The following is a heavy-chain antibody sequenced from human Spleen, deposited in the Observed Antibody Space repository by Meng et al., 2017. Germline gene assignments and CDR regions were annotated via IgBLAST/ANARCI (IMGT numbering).Heavy chain of an antibody. CDR2: ISWDGGST. CDR3: ATTRGYSRVFDY. D-gene: IGHD6-13*01. CDR1: GFTFDDYA. V-gene: IGHV3-43D*04. Sequence: GGSLRLSCAASGFTFDDYAMHWVRQAPGKGLEWVSLISWDGGSTYYADSVKGRFTISRDNSKNSLYLQMNSLRAEDTALYYCATTRGYSRVFDYWGQGTLVTVSS. J-gene: IGHJ4*02.